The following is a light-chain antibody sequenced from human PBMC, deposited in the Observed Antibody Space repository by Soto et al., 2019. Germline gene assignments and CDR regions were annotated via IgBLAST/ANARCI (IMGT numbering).Light chain of an antibody. Sequence: EIVLTQSPVTLSLSPGERATLSCRASQTVSNQLAWYQQKPGQAPRLLIYDASSRVTGIPARFSGSGSGTDFTLTLSSLEPDDFAVYYCQQRAGSSTFGQGTRLEIK. CDR2: DAS. CDR1: QTVSNQ. J-gene: IGKJ5*01. V-gene: IGKV3-11*01. CDR3: QQRAGSST.